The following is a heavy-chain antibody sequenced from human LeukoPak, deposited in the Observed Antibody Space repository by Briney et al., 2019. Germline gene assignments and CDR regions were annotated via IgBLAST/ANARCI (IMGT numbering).Heavy chain of an antibody. J-gene: IGHJ4*02. V-gene: IGHV4-39*01. CDR3: ARHDWGSGLWYFDY. CDR2: IYYSGST. Sequence: SETLSLTCTVSGGSISSSSYYWGWIRQPPGKGLEWIGSIYYSGSTYYNPSLKSRVTISVDTSKNQFSLKLSSVTAADTAVYYCARHDWGSGLWYFDYWGQGTLVTVSS. CDR1: GGSISSSSYY. D-gene: IGHD3-22*01.